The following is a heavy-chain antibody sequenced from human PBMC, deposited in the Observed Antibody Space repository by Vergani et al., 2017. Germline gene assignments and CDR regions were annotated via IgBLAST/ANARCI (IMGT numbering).Heavy chain of an antibody. V-gene: IGHV3-73*02. CDR1: GFTFSGSA. CDR2: IRDKTYNYAT. D-gene: IGHD2-2*02. CDR3: GIDRGLCAGGRCYTEAWDY. J-gene: IGHJ4*02. Sequence: EVQLVESGGGLVQPGGSLTLSCAASGFTFSGSAMHWVRQTSGKGLEWIGRIRDKTYNYATAYAVSVKGRFIISRDIAKNTLYLQVRSLRLEDTGVYHCGIDRGLCAGGRCYTEAWDYWVQGTPVTVSS.